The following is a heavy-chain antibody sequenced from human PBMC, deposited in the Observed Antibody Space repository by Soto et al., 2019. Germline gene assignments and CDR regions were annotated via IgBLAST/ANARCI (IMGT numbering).Heavy chain of an antibody. J-gene: IGHJ6*03. Sequence: GGSLRLSCAASGFTFDDYAMHWVRQAPGKGLEWVSGISWNSGSIGYADSVKGRFTISRDNAKNSLYLQMNSLRAEDTALYYCAKEGYSSSSVRLSLYYYYYMDVWGKGTTVTVSS. CDR2: ISWNSGSI. CDR1: GFTFDDYA. D-gene: IGHD6-6*01. V-gene: IGHV3-9*01. CDR3: AKEGYSSSSVRLSLYYYYYMDV.